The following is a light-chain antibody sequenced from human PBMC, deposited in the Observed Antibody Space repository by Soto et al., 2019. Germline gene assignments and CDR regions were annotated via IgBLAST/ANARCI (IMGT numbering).Light chain of an antibody. V-gene: IGKV3-11*01. CDR3: QQRSNWGLT. J-gene: IGKJ4*01. CDR1: QSISSY. Sequence: EIVLTQSPATLSLSPGERTTLSCRASQSISSYLAWYQQKPGQAPRLLIYDASKRATGIPARFSGRGSGTDFTLTISSLEPEDFAVYYCQQRSNWGLTFGGGTKVEIK. CDR2: DAS.